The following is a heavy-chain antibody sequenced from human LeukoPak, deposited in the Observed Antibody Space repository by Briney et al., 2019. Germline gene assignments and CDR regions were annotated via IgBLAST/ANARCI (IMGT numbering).Heavy chain of an antibody. J-gene: IGHJ4*02. CDR3: ASYGPQGGMSHY. V-gene: IGHV4-59*01. CDR2: IYYSGST. Sequence: SETLSLTCTVSGGSINSYYWTWIRQPPGKGLEWIAYIYYSGSTNYNPSLKSRVTISLDTSKNQFSLKLSSVTAADTAVYYCASYGPQGGMSHYWGQGTLVTVSP. D-gene: IGHD4-17*01. CDR1: GGSINSYY.